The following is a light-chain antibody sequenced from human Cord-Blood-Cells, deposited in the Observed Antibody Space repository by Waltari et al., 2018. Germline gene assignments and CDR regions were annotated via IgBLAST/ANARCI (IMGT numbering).Light chain of an antibody. J-gene: IGLJ3*02. CDR3: CSYAGSSTNWV. CDR1: SRHVGSYNL. CDR2: EGS. V-gene: IGLV2-23*01. Sequence: QSALTQPASVSGSPGQSITISCTGTSRHVGSYNLVPWYQQHPGKAPKLMIYEGSKRPSGVSNRFSGSKSGNTASLTISGLQAEDEADYYCCSYAGSSTNWVFGGGTKLTVL.